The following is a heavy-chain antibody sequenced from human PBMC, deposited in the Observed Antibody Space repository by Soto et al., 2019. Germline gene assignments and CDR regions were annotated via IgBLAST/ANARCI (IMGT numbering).Heavy chain of an antibody. J-gene: IGHJ6*02. CDR3: ARDLIVVSSAAIGDYFYYGMDV. D-gene: IGHD2-2*02. CDR1: GFTFSSYG. Sequence: PGGSLRLSCAASGFTFSSYGMHWVRQAPGKGLEWVAVIWFDGSNRYHADSVKGRFTISRDNSKHTLYLQMNSLRAEDPAVYYCARDLIVVSSAAIGDYFYYGMDVWGQGTTVTVSS. V-gene: IGHV3-33*01. CDR2: IWFDGSNR.